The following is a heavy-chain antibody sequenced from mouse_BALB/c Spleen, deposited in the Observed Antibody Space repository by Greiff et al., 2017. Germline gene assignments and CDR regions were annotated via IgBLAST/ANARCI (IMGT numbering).Heavy chain of an antibody. D-gene: IGHD2-4*01. V-gene: IGHV2-9*02. CDR3: AISTMIINLFDY. CDR1: GFSLTSYG. Sequence: VQRVESGPGLVAPSQSLSITCTVSGFSLTSYGVHWVRQPPGKGLEWLGVIWAGGSTNYNSALMSRLSISKDNSKSQVFLKMNSLQTDDTAMYYCAISTMIINLFDYWGQGTTLTVSS. CDR2: IWAGGST. J-gene: IGHJ2*01.